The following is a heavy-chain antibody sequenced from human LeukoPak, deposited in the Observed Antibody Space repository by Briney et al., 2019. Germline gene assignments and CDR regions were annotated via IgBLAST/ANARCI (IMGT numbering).Heavy chain of an antibody. Sequence: PSETLSLPCTLSGGSLSGFFWSWIRQPPGKGLEWIGYVYNSGSTDYNPSLKSRVTISQDTSNNQFSLKLKFVTAADTAVYYCARASPNWNPPDYWGQGTLVTVSS. CDR3: ARASPNWNPPDY. J-gene: IGHJ4*02. V-gene: IGHV4-59*12. D-gene: IGHD1-1*01. CDR2: VYNSGST. CDR1: GGSLSGFF.